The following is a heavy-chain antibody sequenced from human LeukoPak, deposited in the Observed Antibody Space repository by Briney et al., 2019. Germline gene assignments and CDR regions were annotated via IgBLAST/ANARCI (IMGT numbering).Heavy chain of an antibody. D-gene: IGHD5-18*01. Sequence: SETLSLTCAVYGGSFSAYYWTWIRQPPGKGLEWIGEINHSGSSNSNSSLRSRVTISVDTSYKQFSLRLSSVTAADTAVYYCAPRGDIEHSYVYGKWFDPWGQGTRVTVSS. CDR2: INHSGSS. CDR3: APRGDIEHSYVYGKWFDP. CDR1: GGSFSAYY. J-gene: IGHJ5*02. V-gene: IGHV4-34*01.